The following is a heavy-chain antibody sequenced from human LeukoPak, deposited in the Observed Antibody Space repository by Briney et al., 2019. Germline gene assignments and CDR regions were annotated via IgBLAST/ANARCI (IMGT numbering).Heavy chain of an antibody. Sequence: SETLSLTCTVSGGSISSYYWSWIRQPSGKGLEWIGYIYYSASTNHNPSLKSRVTISVDPSKNQFSLKLSSVTAADTAVYYCARHATRITIFGVVPDGMDVWGQGTTVTVSS. V-gene: IGHV4-59*08. CDR2: IYYSAST. D-gene: IGHD3-3*01. CDR1: GGSISSYY. CDR3: ARHATRITIFGVVPDGMDV. J-gene: IGHJ6*02.